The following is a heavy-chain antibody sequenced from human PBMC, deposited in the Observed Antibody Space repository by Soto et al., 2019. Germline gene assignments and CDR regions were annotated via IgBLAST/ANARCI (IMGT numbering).Heavy chain of an antibody. CDR3: ARGGAGYSLKYYYYCGMDV. J-gene: IGHJ6*02. V-gene: IGHV1-69*01. CDR2: IIHSFGTA. CDR1: GGTFSSYA. D-gene: IGHD5-18*01. Sequence: QVQLVQSGAEVKKPGSSVKVSCKASGGTFSSYAISWVRQAPGQGLEWMGGIIHSFGTANYAQKFQGRVTITADESTSTAYMELSSLRSEDTAVYYCARGGAGYSLKYYYYCGMDVWGQGTTVTVSS.